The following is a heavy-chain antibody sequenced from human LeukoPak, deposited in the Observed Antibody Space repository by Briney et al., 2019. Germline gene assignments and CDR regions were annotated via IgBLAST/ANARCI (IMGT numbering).Heavy chain of an antibody. J-gene: IGHJ4*02. CDR1: GGSINGYY. V-gene: IGHV4-59*01. CDR3: ARVSSGGYFHTYYFDY. D-gene: IGHD3-22*01. Sequence: SEILSLTCTVSGGSINGYYWSWIRQPPGKGLEWIGYIRYSGTTNYSPSLKSRATISVDTSKNQFSLNLISVTAADTAIYYCARVSSGGYFHTYYFDYWGQGTLVTVSS. CDR2: IRYSGTT.